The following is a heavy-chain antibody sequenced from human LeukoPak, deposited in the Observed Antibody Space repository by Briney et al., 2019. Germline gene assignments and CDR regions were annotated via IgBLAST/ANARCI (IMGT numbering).Heavy chain of an antibody. CDR3: ARNTSSSPGFDP. J-gene: IGHJ5*02. Sequence: SETLSLTCSVSGGSIKSLTSYWSWIRQPPGKGLEWIGNVYYIGTTTYNKSLQSRVSFSIDTSNNHFSLEMVSVTADDTAVYYCARNTSSSPGFDPWAQGTLVTVSS. CDR1: GGSIKSLTSY. V-gene: IGHV4-61*01. CDR2: VYYIGTT. D-gene: IGHD6-6*01.